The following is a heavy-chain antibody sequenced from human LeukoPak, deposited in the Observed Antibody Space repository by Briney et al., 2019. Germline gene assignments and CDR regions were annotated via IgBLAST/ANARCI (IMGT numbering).Heavy chain of an antibody. CDR2: ISGSGENT. J-gene: IGHJ4*02. D-gene: IGHD3-16*02. Sequence: GGSLTLSSAACGFTFNSYAMRCVRQAPGKGLEWVSAISGSGENTNYADSVKGRFTMSRDNSRNMLYLQMNSLRDEDTAKYYCARTVSGSYSYQGLDYWGQGTLVTVSS. CDR3: ARTVSGSYSYQGLDY. V-gene: IGHV3-23*01. CDR1: GFTFNSYA.